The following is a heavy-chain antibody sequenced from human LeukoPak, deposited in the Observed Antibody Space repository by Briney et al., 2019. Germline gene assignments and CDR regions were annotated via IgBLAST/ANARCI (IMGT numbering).Heavy chain of an antibody. D-gene: IGHD3-10*01. J-gene: IGHJ4*01. CDR1: GYTFTSYG. V-gene: IGHV1-18*04. CDR2: ISAYNGNT. Sequence: GTSVKVSCKASGYTFTSYGISWVRQAPGQGLEWMGWISAYNGNTNYAQKLQGRVTVTTDTSTSTAYMELRSLRSDDTAVYYCARSYYGWQADYWGQEPWSPSPQ. CDR3: ARSYYGWQADY.